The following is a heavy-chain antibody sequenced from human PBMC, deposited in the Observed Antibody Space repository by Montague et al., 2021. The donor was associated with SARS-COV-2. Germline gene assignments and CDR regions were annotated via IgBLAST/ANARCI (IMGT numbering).Heavy chain of an antibody. CDR2: INHSGST. Sequence: SETLSLTCAVFDGSFSDFYWSWIRQPPGEGLEWIGEINHSGSTNYNPSLKSRVTISVDTSKNQFSLKLRSVTAADTAVYYCARAYTYYDFWSGYPWDYYMDVWGKGTTVTVSS. V-gene: IGHV4-34*01. CDR3: ARAYTYYDFWSGYPWDYYMDV. CDR1: DGSFSDFY. D-gene: IGHD3-3*01. J-gene: IGHJ6*03.